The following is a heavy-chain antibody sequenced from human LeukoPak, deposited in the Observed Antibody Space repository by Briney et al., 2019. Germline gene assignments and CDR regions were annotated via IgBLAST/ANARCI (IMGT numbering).Heavy chain of an antibody. D-gene: IGHD3-10*01. J-gene: IGHJ4*02. CDR2: IYYSGST. CDR3: ARGGPFEY. V-gene: IGHV4-39*07. Sequence: PSETLSLTCTVSGGSISSSSYYWGWIRQPPGKGLEWIGSIYYSGSTYYNPSLKSRVTISVDTSKNQFSLKLSSVTAADTAVYYCARGGPFEYWGQGTLVTVSS. CDR1: GGSISSSSYY.